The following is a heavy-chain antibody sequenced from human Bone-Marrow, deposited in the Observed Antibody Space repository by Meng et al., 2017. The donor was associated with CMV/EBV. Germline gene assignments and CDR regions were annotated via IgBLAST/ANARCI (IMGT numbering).Heavy chain of an antibody. V-gene: IGHV1-18*01. CDR3: ARASYNWNFDY. Sequence: SCKASGYTFTSYGISWVRQAPGQGLEWMGWISTYNGNTNYAQKLQGRVTMTTDTSTSTAYMELRSLRSDDTAVYYCARASYNWNFDYWGQGTLVTVSS. CDR2: ISTYNGNT. D-gene: IGHD1-20*01. J-gene: IGHJ4*02. CDR1: GYTFTSYG.